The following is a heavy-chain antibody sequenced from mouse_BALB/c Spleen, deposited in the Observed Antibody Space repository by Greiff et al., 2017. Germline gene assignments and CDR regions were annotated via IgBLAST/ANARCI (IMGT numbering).Heavy chain of an antibody. CDR1: GYAFSSSW. CDR3: ARDPFAY. Sequence: VQLQQSGPELVKPGASVKISCKASGYAFSSSWMNWVKQRPGQGLEWIGRIYPGDGDTNYNGKFKGKATLTADKSSSTAYMQLSSLTSVDSAVYFCARDPFAYWGEGTLVTVSA. J-gene: IGHJ3*01. CDR2: IYPGDGDT. V-gene: IGHV1-82*01.